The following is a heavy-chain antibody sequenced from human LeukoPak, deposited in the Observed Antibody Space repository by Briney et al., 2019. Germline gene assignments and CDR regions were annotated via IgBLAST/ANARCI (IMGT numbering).Heavy chain of an antibody. CDR1: GYTFTNYG. Sequence: ASVKVSCKASGYTFTNYGISWVRQAPGQGLEWMGWISAYNANTNYAQTLQGRVTMTTDTSTSTASMELRSLRYDEPAVYYCARDHGGSYSSGGTYYYYYMDVWGKGTTVTVSS. CDR2: ISAYNANT. V-gene: IGHV1-18*01. CDR3: ARDHGGSYSSGGTYYYYYMDV. D-gene: IGHD1-26*01. J-gene: IGHJ6*03.